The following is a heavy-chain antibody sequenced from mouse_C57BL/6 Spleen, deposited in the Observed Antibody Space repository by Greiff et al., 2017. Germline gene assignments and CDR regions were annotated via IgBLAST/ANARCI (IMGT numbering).Heavy chain of an antibody. Sequence: QVHVKQPGAELVMPGASVKLSCKASGYTFTSYWMHWVKQRPGQGLEWIGEIDPSDSYTNYNQKFKGKSTLTVDKSSSTAYMQLSSLTSEDSAVYYCARKGNLDYYVAYYFDYWGQGTTLTVSS. CDR2: IDPSDSYT. D-gene: IGHD1-1*01. CDR1: GYTFTSYW. V-gene: IGHV1-69*01. CDR3: ARKGNLDYYVAYYFDY. J-gene: IGHJ2*01.